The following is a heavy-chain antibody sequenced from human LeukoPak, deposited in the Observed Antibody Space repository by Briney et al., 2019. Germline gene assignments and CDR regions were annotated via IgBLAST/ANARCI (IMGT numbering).Heavy chain of an antibody. Sequence: GGSLRLSCAASGFIFSTYNMNWVRQAPGKGLEWVSSISSSSSYIYYADSVKGRFTISRDNAKNSLYLQMNSLRAEDTSVYYCARYYYDSSGYYYFFDYWGQGTLVTASS. J-gene: IGHJ4*02. V-gene: IGHV3-21*01. CDR3: ARYYYDSSGYYYFFDY. CDR2: ISSSSSYI. CDR1: GFIFSTYN. D-gene: IGHD3-22*01.